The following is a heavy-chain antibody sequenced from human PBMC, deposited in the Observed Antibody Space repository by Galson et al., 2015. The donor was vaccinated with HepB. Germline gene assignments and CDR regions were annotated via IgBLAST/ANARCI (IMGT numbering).Heavy chain of an antibody. CDR1: GDSVSSNSAA. D-gene: IGHD5-12*01. Sequence: CAISGDSVSSNSAAWYWIRQSPSRGLEGLGRTYYMSKWYNDYAVSVKSRITITPDTSKNQFSLQLNSVTPEDTAVYYCAREGYVSRYYYYGMDVWGQGTTVTVSS. V-gene: IGHV6-1*01. CDR3: AREGYVSRYYYYGMDV. CDR2: TYYMSKWYN. J-gene: IGHJ6*02.